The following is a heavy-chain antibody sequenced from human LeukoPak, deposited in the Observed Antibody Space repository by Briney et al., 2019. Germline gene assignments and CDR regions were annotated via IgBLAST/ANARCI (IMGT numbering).Heavy chain of an antibody. D-gene: IGHD4-23*01. V-gene: IGHV3-30*02. Sequence: PGGSLRLSCAASGFTFSSYAMHWVRQAPGKGLQWVSFIRYDGTTKCYADSVKGRFTISRDNSKNTLYLQMNSLRVDDTAVYYCAKDGGYGGALFDSWGQGTLVTVSS. CDR1: GFTFSSYA. CDR2: IRYDGTTK. CDR3: AKDGGYGGALFDS. J-gene: IGHJ4*02.